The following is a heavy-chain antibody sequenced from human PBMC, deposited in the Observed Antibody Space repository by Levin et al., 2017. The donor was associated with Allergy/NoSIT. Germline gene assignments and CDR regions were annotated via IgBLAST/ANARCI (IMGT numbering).Heavy chain of an antibody. CDR3: VRGPNGGLDS. Sequence: GESLKISCKASGYTFNDYYMHWARQAPGQGLEWMGWINPKSGGTNYAQKFQGRVTMTTDTSISTAYMDLSRLTSDDTAVYYCVRGPNGGLDSWGQGPLVTVSS. J-gene: IGHJ5*01. CDR2: INPKSGGT. V-gene: IGHV1-2*02. CDR1: GYTFNDYY. D-gene: IGHD3-10*01.